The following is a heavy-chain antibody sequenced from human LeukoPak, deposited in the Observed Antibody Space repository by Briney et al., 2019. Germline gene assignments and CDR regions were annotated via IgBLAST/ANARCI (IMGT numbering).Heavy chain of an antibody. Sequence: PGGSLRLSCAASEFTFNNYWMNWVRQAPGKGLEWVANIKQDGSEKYYVDSVKGRFTISRDNAKSSLYLQMNSLRAEDTAVYYCARGRGMDVWGQGTTVTVSS. J-gene: IGHJ6*02. V-gene: IGHV3-7*01. CDR3: ARGRGMDV. CDR1: EFTFNNYW. CDR2: IKQDGSEK.